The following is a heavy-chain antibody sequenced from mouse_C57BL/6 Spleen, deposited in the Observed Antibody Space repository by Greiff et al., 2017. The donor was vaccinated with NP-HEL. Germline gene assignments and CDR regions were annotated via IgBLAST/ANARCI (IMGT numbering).Heavy chain of an antibody. Sequence: EVQLQQSGGGLVKPGGSLTLSCAASGFTFSDYGMHWVRQAPEKGLEWVAYISSGSSTIYYADTVKGRFTISRDNAKNTLFLQMTSLRSEDTAMYYCARDGSSYLYYAMDYWGQGTSVTVSS. V-gene: IGHV5-17*01. CDR2: ISSGSSTI. J-gene: IGHJ4*01. CDR3: ARDGSSYLYYAMDY. D-gene: IGHD1-1*01. CDR1: GFTFSDYG.